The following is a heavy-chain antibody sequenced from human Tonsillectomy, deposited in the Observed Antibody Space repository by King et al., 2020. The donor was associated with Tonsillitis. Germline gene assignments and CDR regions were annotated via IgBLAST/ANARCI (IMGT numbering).Heavy chain of an antibody. D-gene: IGHD1-26*01. CDR3: ARRLVGATATFDV. CDR1: GYTFTSYW. Sequence: VQLVESGAELKKPGESLMISCETSGYTFTSYWIGWVRQMPGKGREWVGVIYPGDSDTKYSPSFEGHFTISVDKSIRTADLQWSSLRASDTAMYYCARRLVGATATFDVWGQGTMVTVSS. J-gene: IGHJ3*01. CDR2: IYPGDSDT. V-gene: IGHV5-51*01.